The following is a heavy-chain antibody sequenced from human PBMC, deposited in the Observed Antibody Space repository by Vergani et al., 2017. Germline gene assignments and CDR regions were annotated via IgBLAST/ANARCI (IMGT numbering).Heavy chain of an antibody. CDR3: AKVGRLEVDGTFGAFDF. CDR1: GFTFIMHA. V-gene: IGHV3-23*01. D-gene: IGHD6-19*01. J-gene: IGHJ3*01. CDR2: LSASDRRT. Sequence: EVQLLESGGDLVQPGGSLRLSCAASGFTFIMHAMSGVRQAPGKGLECVSTLSASDRRTHYADCGKGRFTISTDNYKNSLFLHMNSLRPEDTGVYYCAKVGRLEVDGTFGAFDFWGQGTMVTVSS.